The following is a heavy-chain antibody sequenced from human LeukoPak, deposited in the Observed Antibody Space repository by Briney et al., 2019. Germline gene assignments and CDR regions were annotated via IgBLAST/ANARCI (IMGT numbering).Heavy chain of an antibody. CDR3: ARGFTYDILTGYWYYYYGMDV. V-gene: IGHV3-33*01. J-gene: IGHJ6*02. CDR1: GFTFSTYG. CDR2: IWYDGSNK. D-gene: IGHD3-9*01. Sequence: GGPLRLSCTASGFTFSTYGMHGVGQAPGKGLDGVAVIWYDGSNKYYADSVKGRLTIARDNSKNTLYLQMNSLRAEDTAVYYCARGFTYDILTGYWYYYYGMDVWGQGTTVTVSS.